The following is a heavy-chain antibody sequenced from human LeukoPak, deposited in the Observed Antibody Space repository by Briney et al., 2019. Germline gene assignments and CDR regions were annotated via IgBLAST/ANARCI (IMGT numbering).Heavy chain of an antibody. Sequence: KPSETLSLTCTVSGGSINRHYWSWIRQPPGKGLEWIGYFFYSGSNIYNPSLKSRVTMSGDTSKNQFSLYLSSVTAADTAMYYCATNAGPAAFDASDIWGQGTMVTVS. CDR3: ATNAGPAAFDASDI. CDR2: FFYSGSN. CDR1: GGSINRHY. V-gene: IGHV4-59*11. J-gene: IGHJ3*02. D-gene: IGHD6-13*01.